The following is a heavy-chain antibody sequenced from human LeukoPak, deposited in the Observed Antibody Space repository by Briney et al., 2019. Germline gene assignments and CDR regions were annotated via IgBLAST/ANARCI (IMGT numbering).Heavy chain of an antibody. Sequence: GGSLRLSCAASGFTFSSYWMSWVRQAPGKGLEWVANIKQDGSQKYYVDSVKGRFTISRDNAKNSLYLQMDSLSAEDTAVYYCATTPGDEGAVYWGQPTLVTVSS. CDR2: IKQDGSQK. J-gene: IGHJ4*02. V-gene: IGHV3-7*01. CDR1: GFTFSSYW. CDR3: ATTPGDEGAVY. D-gene: IGHD1-26*01.